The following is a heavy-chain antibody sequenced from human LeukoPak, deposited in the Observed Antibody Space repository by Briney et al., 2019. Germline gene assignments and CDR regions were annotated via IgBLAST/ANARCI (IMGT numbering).Heavy chain of an antibody. Sequence: PGGSLRLSCAASGLTFSSYSMNWVRQAPGKGLEWVSYISSSSSTKNYADSVKGRFTISRDNAKNSLNLQMNSLRAEDTAVYYCARDSGGGDYLDYWGQGTLVTVSS. CDR3: ARDSGGGDYLDY. CDR1: GLTFSSYS. CDR2: ISSSSSTK. V-gene: IGHV3-48*01. J-gene: IGHJ4*02. D-gene: IGHD3-10*01.